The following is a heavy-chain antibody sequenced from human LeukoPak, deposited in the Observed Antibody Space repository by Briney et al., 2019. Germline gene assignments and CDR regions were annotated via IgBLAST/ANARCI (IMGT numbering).Heavy chain of an antibody. CDR2: IRVHNGDT. Sequence: ASVKVSFKASGYMFVVFGITWVRQAPGQGVEGMGGIRVHNGDTNYAHKFQGRLTMTTDTSATTAYMELRSLKSDDTAVYYCARDRYDVGIAFDFWGQGTMVTVSS. D-gene: IGHD3-9*01. CDR3: ARDRYDVGIAFDF. CDR1: GYMFVVFG. J-gene: IGHJ3*01. V-gene: IGHV1-18*01.